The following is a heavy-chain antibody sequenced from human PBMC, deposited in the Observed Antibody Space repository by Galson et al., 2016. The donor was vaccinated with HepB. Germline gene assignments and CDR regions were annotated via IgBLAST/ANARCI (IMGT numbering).Heavy chain of an antibody. J-gene: IGHJ6*02. CDR3: AKLALRQPGASRMDV. CDR2: IYPVDSDT. Sequence: QSGAEVKKPGESLKISCQGSGYTFSDYWIGRVRQTPGKGLEYMGIIYPVDSDTKYSPSFQGQVTISVDKSTNTAFLQWGSLKASDSAIYYCAKLALRQPGASRMDVWGQGTTVTVSS. CDR1: GYTFSDYW. D-gene: IGHD3-10*01. V-gene: IGHV5-51*01.